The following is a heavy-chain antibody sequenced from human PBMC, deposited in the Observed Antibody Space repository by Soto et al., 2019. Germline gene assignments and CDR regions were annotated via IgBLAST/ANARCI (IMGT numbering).Heavy chain of an antibody. CDR3: TTLPLYDFWSGYYNFDGMDV. J-gene: IGHJ6*02. V-gene: IGHV3-15*07. D-gene: IGHD3-3*01. Sequence: GGSLRLSCAASGFTFSNAWMNWVRQAPGKGLEWVGRIKSKTDGGTTDNAAPGKGRFNMPREDSKNTLYLQMNSVKTEETAVYYCTTLPLYDFWSGYYNFDGMDVWGQGTTVTVSS. CDR2: IKSKTDGGTT. CDR1: GFTFSNAW.